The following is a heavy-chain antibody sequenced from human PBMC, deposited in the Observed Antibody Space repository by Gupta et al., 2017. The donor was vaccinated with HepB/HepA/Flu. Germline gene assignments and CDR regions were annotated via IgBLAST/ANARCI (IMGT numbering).Heavy chain of an antibody. CDR3: ARVLRAASENYYYYYGMDV. Sequence: QAQLQQWGAGLLKPSETLSLTGAVYGGSFSGYYWSGYRQPPGKGLECLGVINHSGSTNYNPALKSRVTISVDTSKNQFSLKLSSVTAADTAVYYCARVLRAASENYYYYYGMDVWGQGTTVTVSS. CDR1: GGSFSGYY. D-gene: IGHD1-14*01. CDR2: INHSGST. V-gene: IGHV4-34*01. J-gene: IGHJ6*02.